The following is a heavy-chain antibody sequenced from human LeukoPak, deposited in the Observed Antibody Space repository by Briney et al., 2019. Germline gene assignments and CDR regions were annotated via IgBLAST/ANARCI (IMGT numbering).Heavy chain of an antibody. D-gene: IGHD1-26*01. V-gene: IGHV1-2*02. CDR1: GYTFSEYY. CDR3: ARDRGGGRPGWYNGMDV. CDR2: IHPNGGAA. Sequence: ASVKGSCKASGYTFSEYYINWVRRAPGQGLEWMGWIHPNGGAATYTQKFQGRVTMTRDTSINTAYMELSRLRSDDTAVYYCARDRGGGRPGWYNGMDVWGQGTAVIVSS. J-gene: IGHJ6*02.